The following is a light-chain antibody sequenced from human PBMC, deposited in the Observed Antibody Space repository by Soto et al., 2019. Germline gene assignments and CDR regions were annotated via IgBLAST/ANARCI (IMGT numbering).Light chain of an antibody. CDR3: QQFNIYPIT. V-gene: IGKV1-13*02. CDR1: QDIRGA. Sequence: ALQVTQSPSSLSASVGDRVTITCRASQDIRGALAWYQQKPGKAPKLLIYDVSTVQSGVPSRFSGRGSGPEFTLTITSLQPEDFATYYCQQFNIYPITFGQGTRLDI. CDR2: DVS. J-gene: IGKJ5*01.